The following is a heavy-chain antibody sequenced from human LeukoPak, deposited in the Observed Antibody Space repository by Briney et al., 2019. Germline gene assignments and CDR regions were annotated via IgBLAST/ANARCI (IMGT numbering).Heavy chain of an antibody. J-gene: IGHJ4*02. CDR3: ARAVVPDYYGSSVYYLHFDY. D-gene: IGHD3-22*01. V-gene: IGHV3-30*03. CDR2: ISHDGSNK. Sequence: GGSLRLSCAASGFTFSSYGMQWVRQAPGKGLEWVAVISHDGSNKYYADSVKGRFTISRDNSKNTLFLQMDSLRSEDTAVYYCARAVVPDYYGSSVYYLHFDYWGQGTLVTVSS. CDR1: GFTFSSYG.